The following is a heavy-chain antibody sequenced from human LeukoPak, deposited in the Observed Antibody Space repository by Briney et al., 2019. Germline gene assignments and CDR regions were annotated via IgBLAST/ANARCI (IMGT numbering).Heavy chain of an antibody. CDR2: IYYSGST. CDR3: ARSYIVVVPAARYYFDY. J-gene: IGHJ4*02. Sequence: ETLSLTCTVSGGFISSSSYYWGWIRQPPGKGLEWIGSIYYSGSTYYNPSLKSRVTISVDTSKNQFSLKLSSVTAADTAVYYCARSYIVVVPAARYYFDYWGQGTLVTVSS. CDR1: GGFISSSSYY. D-gene: IGHD2-2*01. V-gene: IGHV4-39*01.